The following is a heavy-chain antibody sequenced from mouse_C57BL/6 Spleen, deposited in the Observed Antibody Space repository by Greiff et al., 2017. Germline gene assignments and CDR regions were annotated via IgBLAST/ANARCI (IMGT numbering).Heavy chain of an antibody. D-gene: IGHD2-4*01. J-gene: IGHJ3*01. CDR2: IYPGSGST. CDR3: PREGYDYDRFAY. V-gene: IGHV1-55*01. Sequence: VQLQQPGAELVKPGASVKMSCKASGYTFTSYWITWVKQRPGQGLEWIGDIYPGSGSTNYNEKFKSKATLTVDTSSSTAYMQLSSLTSEDSAVYYCPREGYDYDRFAYWGQGTLVTVSA. CDR1: GYTFTSYW.